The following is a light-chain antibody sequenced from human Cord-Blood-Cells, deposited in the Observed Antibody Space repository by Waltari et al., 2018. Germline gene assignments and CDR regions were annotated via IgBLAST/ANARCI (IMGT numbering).Light chain of an antibody. CDR1: QSISSY. CDR2: AAS. J-gene: IGKJ3*01. CDR3: QQSYSTPGGT. Sequence: DIQMTQSPSSLSASVGDRVTITCRASQSISSYLNWYQQKPGKAPKLLIYAASSLQSGVPSRFSGSGSGTDFTLTISSLQHEDFATYYCQQSYSTPGGTFGPGTKVDIK. V-gene: IGKV1-39*01.